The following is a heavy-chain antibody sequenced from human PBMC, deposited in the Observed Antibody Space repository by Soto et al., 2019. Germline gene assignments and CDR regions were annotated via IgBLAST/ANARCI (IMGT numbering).Heavy chain of an antibody. CDR1: GFSFTSYS. CDR3: ARGFLSNSFDL. J-gene: IGHJ3*01. D-gene: IGHD3-3*01. CDR2: ISPGGETV. Sequence: LVESGGGLVRPRGSLRLSCAASGFSFTSYSLDWVRQAPGRRPEWLAYISPGGETVHYADSVKGRFTISRDVSRNSLSLQMNGLTDEDTAMYYCARGFLSNSFDLWGPGTMVTVSS. V-gene: IGHV3-48*02.